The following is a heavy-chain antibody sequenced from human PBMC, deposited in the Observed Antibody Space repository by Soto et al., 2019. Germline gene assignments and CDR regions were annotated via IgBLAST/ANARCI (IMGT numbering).Heavy chain of an antibody. D-gene: IGHD3-10*01. V-gene: IGHV1-2*02. CDR3: ARDGKKLIWFGELLGWFDP. Sequence: GASVKVSCKASGYTFTGYYMHWVRQAPGQGLEWMGWINPNSGGTNYAQKFQGRVTMTRDTSISTAYMELSRLRSDDTAVYYCARDGKKLIWFGELLGWFDPWGQGTLVTVSS. CDR2: INPNSGGT. CDR1: GYTFTGYY. J-gene: IGHJ5*02.